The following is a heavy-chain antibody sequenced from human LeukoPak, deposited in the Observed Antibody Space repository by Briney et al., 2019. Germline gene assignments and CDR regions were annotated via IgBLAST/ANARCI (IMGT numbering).Heavy chain of an antibody. J-gene: IGHJ4*02. CDR3: AKDRGYCSSTSCYEGEFDY. D-gene: IGHD2-2*01. V-gene: IGHV3-30-3*01. CDR1: GFTFSSYA. Sequence: GGSLRLSCAASGFTFSSYAMHWVRQAPGKGLEWVAVISYDGSNKYYADSVKGRFTISRDNSKNTLYLQMNSLRAEDTAVYYCAKDRGYCSSTSCYEGEFDYWGQGTLVTVSS. CDR2: ISYDGSNK.